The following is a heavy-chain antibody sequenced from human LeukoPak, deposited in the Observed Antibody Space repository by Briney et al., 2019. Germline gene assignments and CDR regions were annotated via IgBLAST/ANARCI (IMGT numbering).Heavy chain of an antibody. CDR1: GFTFSSYA. CDR3: AKDLDIVATITGN. J-gene: IGHJ4*02. V-gene: IGHV3-23*01. CDR2: VSGSGGST. Sequence: GGSLRLSCAASGFTFSSYAMSWVRQAPGKGLEWVSGVSGSGGSTYYADSVKGRFTISRENSKKTVYLEMNSLRAEDTAVYYCAKDLDIVATITGNWGQGTLVTVSS. D-gene: IGHD5-12*01.